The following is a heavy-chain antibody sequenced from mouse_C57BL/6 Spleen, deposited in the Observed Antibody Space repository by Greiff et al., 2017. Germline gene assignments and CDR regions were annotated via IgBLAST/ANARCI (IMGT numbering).Heavy chain of an antibody. CDR3: ARDGYTGYFDV. Sequence: VQLQQSGAELVKPGASVKLSCTASGFNIKDYYMHWVKQRTEQGLEWIGRIDPEDGETNSAPKFQDKPTITADSSTNPAYLQLSSLSSEDTAVYYCARDGYTGYFDVWGTGTTVTVSS. D-gene: IGHD2-3*01. CDR2: IDPEDGET. V-gene: IGHV14-2*01. J-gene: IGHJ1*03. CDR1: GFNIKDYY.